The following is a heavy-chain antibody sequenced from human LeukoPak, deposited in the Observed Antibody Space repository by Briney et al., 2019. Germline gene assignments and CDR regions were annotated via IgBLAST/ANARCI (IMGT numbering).Heavy chain of an antibody. CDR1: GFTFSSYA. D-gene: IGHD1-26*01. V-gene: IGHV3-23*01. CDR2: ISGSGGST. J-gene: IGHJ4*02. CDR3: ASLGATGDYFDY. Sequence: GGSLRLSCAASGFTFSSYAMSWVRQAPGKGLEWVSAISGSGGSTYYADSVKGRFTISRDNSKNTLYLQMNSLGAEDTAVYYCASLGATGDYFDYWGQGTLVTVSS.